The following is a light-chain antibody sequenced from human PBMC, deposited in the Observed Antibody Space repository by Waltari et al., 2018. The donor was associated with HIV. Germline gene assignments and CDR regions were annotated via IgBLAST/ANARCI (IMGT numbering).Light chain of an antibody. V-gene: IGLV1-44*01. CDR3: AAWDDSLNGPV. CDR2: SNN. J-gene: IGLJ3*02. Sequence: QSVLTQPPSASGTPGQRVTISCSGRTSNIGSNTINWYQQLPGTAPKLRIYSNNQRPSGVPDRFSGSKSGTSASLAISGLQSEDEADYSCAAWDDSLNGPVFGGGTKLTVL. CDR1: TSNIGSNT.